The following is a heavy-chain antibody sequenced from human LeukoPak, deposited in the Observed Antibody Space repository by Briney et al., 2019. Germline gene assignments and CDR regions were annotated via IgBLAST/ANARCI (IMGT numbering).Heavy chain of an antibody. CDR2: IYSGGST. D-gene: IGHD6-13*01. CDR3: ARASSGSWYGDY. V-gene: IGHV3-66*01. Sequence: PGGSLRLSCAASGFAFSDNYMSWVRQAPGKGLERVSVIYSGGSTYYADAAKGRFAISRDNSKNTIYLQMNRLRVEDTAVYYCARASSGSWYGDYWGQGTLVTVSS. CDR1: GFAFSDNY. J-gene: IGHJ4*02.